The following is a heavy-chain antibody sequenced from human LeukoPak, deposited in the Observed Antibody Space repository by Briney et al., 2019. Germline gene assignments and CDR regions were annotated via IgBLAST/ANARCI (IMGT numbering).Heavy chain of an antibody. CDR2: INWNGGST. CDR1: GFTFDDYG. J-gene: IGHJ3*02. V-gene: IGHV3-20*04. CDR3: ARDKAHRYYYDSSGYYYDAFDI. D-gene: IGHD3-22*01. Sequence: GGSLRLSCAASGFTFDDYGMSWVRQAPGKGLEWVSGINWNGGSTGCADSVKGRFTISRDNAKNSLYLQMNSLRAEDTALYYCARDKAHRYYYDSSGYYYDAFDIWGQGTMVTVSS.